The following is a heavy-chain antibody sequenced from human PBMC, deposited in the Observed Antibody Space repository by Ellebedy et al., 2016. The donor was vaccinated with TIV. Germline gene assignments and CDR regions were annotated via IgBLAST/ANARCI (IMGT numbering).Heavy chain of an antibody. CDR2: ITSNGGST. CDR1: GFTFSSYA. D-gene: IGHD2-2*01. J-gene: IGHJ6*02. CDR3: ASLSSTSHEYYYYGMDV. Sequence: GESLKISCSASGFTFSSYAMHWVRQAPGKGLEYVSTITSNGGSTYYADSVKGRFTISRDNSKNTLYLQMSSLRAEDTAVYYCASLSSTSHEYYYYGMDVWGQGTTVTVSS. V-gene: IGHV3-64D*09.